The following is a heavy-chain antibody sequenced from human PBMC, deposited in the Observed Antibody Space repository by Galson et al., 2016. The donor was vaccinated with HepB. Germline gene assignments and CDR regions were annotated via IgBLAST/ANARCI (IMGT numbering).Heavy chain of an antibody. CDR1: GFSFTSYA. CDR3: AKDGGAMIVPSLGY. Sequence: SLRLSCAVSGFSFTSYAMNWVRQAPGKGLEWVSGISASGAGTFYADSVKGRFRISRDNSKNTLYLQMNSLRADDTAVYYCAKDGGAMIVPSLGYWGQGTLVTVSS. V-gene: IGHV3-23*01. CDR2: ISASGAGT. D-gene: IGHD3-22*01. J-gene: IGHJ4*02.